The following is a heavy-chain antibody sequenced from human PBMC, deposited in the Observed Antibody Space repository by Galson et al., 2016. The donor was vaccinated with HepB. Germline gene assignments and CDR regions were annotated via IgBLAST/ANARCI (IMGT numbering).Heavy chain of an antibody. D-gene: IGHD4-17*01. CDR2: ISYSGSYT. J-gene: IGHJ5*02. CDR3: VRTHGDRNGFDP. Sequence: SLRLSCAASGFTFSDYYMTWIRQTPGQGLEWLAAISYSGSYTNYADSVKGRSTISRDNSKNSLFLQMDRLRPEHTALYYCVRTHGDRNGFDPWGQGTLVTVSS. CDR1: GFTFSDYY. V-gene: IGHV3-11*03.